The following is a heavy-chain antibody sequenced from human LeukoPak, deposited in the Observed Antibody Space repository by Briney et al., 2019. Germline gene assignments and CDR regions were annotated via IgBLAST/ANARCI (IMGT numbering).Heavy chain of an antibody. CDR3: ARHQSIFGVVLDP. CDR1: GGSISSYY. Sequence: SETLSLTCTVSGGSISSYYWSWIRQPPGKGLEWIGYIYYSGSTNYNPSLKSRVTISVDTSKNQFSLKLSSVTAADTAVYYCARHQSIFGVVLDPWGQGTLVTVSS. V-gene: IGHV4-59*08. CDR2: IYYSGST. D-gene: IGHD3-3*01. J-gene: IGHJ5*02.